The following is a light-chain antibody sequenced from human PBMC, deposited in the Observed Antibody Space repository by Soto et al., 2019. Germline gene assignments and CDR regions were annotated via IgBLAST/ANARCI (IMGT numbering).Light chain of an antibody. CDR3: MQGTHWRPWT. CDR1: QSLVYSDGNTY. Sequence: DVVMTQSPLSLPVTLGQPASISCRSSQSLVYSDGNTYLNWFQQRPGQSPRRLIYKVSNRDSGVPDRFSGSGSGTDFTLKISRVEAGDVGVYYCMQGTHWRPWTFGQGTKVEIK. V-gene: IGKV2-30*01. CDR2: KVS. J-gene: IGKJ1*01.